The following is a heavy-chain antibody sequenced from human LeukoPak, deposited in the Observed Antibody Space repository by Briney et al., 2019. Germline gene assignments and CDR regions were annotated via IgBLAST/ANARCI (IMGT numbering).Heavy chain of an antibody. J-gene: IGHJ6*02. D-gene: IGHD5-12*01. V-gene: IGHV5-51*01. Sequence: GESLKISCKGSGYNFTSYWIGWVRQMPGKGLAWMGIIYPGDSETRYSPSFQGQVTMSADKSISTAYLQWSSLKASDTAMYCCARIESGYDYGAYGMDVWGQGTTVTVSS. CDR2: IYPGDSET. CDR3: ARIESGYDYGAYGMDV. CDR1: GYNFTSYW.